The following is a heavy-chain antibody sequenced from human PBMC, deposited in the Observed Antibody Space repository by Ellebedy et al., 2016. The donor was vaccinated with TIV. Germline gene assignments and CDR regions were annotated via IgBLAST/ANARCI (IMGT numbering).Heavy chain of an antibody. CDR1: GGSISSRSYY. Sequence: MPSETLSLTCTVSGGSISSRSYYWGWIRQPPGKGLEWIGSIYYSGSTYYNPSLKSRVTISVDTSKNQFSLKLSSVTAADTAVYYCARHPDSSNWYMVWWFDPWGQGTLVTVFS. V-gene: IGHV4-39*01. CDR3: ARHPDSSNWYMVWWFDP. CDR2: IYYSGST. D-gene: IGHD6-13*01. J-gene: IGHJ5*02.